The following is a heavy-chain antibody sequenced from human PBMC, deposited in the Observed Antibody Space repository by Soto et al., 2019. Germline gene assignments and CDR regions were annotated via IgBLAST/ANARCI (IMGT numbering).Heavy chain of an antibody. CDR1: GYTFTTYG. V-gene: IGHV1-18*01. J-gene: IGHJ4*02. CDR3: ARGPKDYYDNSGNYFLDY. D-gene: IGHD3-22*01. Sequence: GASVKVSCKASGYTFTTYGMSWVRQAPGQGLGWMGWISTYNGNTKYAERLQGRVTMTTDTTTSTAYMELRSLRSDDTAVYYCARGPKDYYDNSGNYFLDYWGQGTLVTVSS. CDR2: ISTYNGNT.